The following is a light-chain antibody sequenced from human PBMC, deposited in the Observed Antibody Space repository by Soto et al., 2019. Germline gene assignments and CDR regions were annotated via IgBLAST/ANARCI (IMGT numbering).Light chain of an antibody. CDR1: QSISRK. CDR2: GAS. J-gene: IGKJ5*01. V-gene: IGKV3-15*01. CDR3: QQYNSWTSIT. Sequence: EIVMTQSPATLSVSPGERATLSCRASQSISRKLGWYQQKPGQAPRLLIYGASTRAPDIPARFSGSGSGTDFTLTISSLQSEDFAVYYCQQYNSWTSITFGQGTRLEIK.